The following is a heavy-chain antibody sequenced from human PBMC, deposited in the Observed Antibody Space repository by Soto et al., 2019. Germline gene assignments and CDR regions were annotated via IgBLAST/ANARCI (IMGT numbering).Heavy chain of an antibody. Sequence: QMQLVQSGPEVKKPGTSVKVSCKASGFTFTSSAMQWVRQARGQRREWTGWIVVGSGNTNYAQKFQERVTITRDMSTSTAYMELSSLRSEDTAVYYCAADESSIGVYSYGYYWGQGTLVTVSS. J-gene: IGHJ4*02. CDR2: IVVGSGNT. CDR3: AADESSIGVYSYGYY. V-gene: IGHV1-58*02. D-gene: IGHD5-18*01. CDR1: GFTFTSSA.